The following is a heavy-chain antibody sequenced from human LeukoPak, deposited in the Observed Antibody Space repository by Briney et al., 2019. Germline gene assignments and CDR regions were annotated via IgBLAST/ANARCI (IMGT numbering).Heavy chain of an antibody. CDR2: IISISGSP. Sequence: ASVTVSCKASGGTFSSYAISWVRQVPGQGLEWMGGIISISGSPNYAQRFQGRVTFTTDEFTSTAYMELRSLTSEDTAVYYCAGDFQAARLHMFEFWGQGSLVTVSS. CDR3: AGDFQAARLHMFEF. V-gene: IGHV1-69*05. D-gene: IGHD6-6*01. J-gene: IGHJ4*02. CDR1: GGTFSSYA.